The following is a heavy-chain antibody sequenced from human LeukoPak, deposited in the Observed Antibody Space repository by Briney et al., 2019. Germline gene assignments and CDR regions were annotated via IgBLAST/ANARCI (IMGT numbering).Heavy chain of an antibody. CDR3: ARDLHYYGSGSYFDY. CDR2: ISKGGRTI. Sequence: GGSLRLSCAASGFTFSDYYMSWIRQAPGKGLEWVSYISKGGRTIFYADSVKGRFTISRDNAKNSLYLQMNSLRAEDTAVYYCARDLHYYGSGSYFDYWGQGTLVTVSS. CDR1: GFTFSDYY. J-gene: IGHJ4*02. D-gene: IGHD3-10*01. V-gene: IGHV3-11*04.